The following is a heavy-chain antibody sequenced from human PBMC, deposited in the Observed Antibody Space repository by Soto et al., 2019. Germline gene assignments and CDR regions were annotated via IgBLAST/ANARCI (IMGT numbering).Heavy chain of an antibody. CDR2: IIPIFGTA. D-gene: IGHD6-13*01. V-gene: IGHV1-69*13. J-gene: IGHJ5*02. CDR1: GGTFISYA. Sequence: SVKVSCKASGGTFISYAISWVRQAPGQGLEWMGGIIPIFGTANYAQKFQGRVTITADESTSTAYMELSSLRSEDTAVYYCARGAAAAFNWFDPWGQGTLVTVSS. CDR3: ARGAAAAFNWFDP.